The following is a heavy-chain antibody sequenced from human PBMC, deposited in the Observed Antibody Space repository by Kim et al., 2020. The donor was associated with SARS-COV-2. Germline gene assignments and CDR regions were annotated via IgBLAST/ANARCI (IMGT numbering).Heavy chain of an antibody. V-gene: IGHV3-53*01. D-gene: IGHD4-17*01. CDR2: IYSGGST. Sequence: GGSLRLSCAASGFTVSSNYMSWVRQAPGKWLEWVSVIYSGGSTYYADSVKGRFTISRDNSKNTLYLQMNSLRAEDTAVYYCARINYGDYSAFDIWGQGTMVTVSS. J-gene: IGHJ3*02. CDR3: ARINYGDYSAFDI. CDR1: GFTVSSNY.